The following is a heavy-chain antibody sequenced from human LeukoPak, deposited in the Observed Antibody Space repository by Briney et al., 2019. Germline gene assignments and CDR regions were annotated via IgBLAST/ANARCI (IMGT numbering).Heavy chain of an antibody. D-gene: IGHD3-10*02. CDR2: IFDSGST. CDR1: GGSISTSNYY. Sequence: PSETLSLTRTVSGGSISTSNYYWGWIRQPPGKGLEWIVNIFDSGSTYYSPSLGSRVTISLDTSRNQFSLKLNSVTAADTAVYYCAELGITMIGGVWGKGTTVTISS. V-gene: IGHV4-39*07. CDR3: AELGITMIGGV. J-gene: IGHJ6*04.